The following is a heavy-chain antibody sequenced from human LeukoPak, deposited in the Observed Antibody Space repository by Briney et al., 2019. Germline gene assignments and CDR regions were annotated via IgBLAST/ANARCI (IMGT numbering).Heavy chain of an antibody. CDR2: IRSDGGSS. CDR3: VRDLDLGGYSSFVS. Sequence: AGSLRLSCAASGFTFSNYFWMHWVRQAPGKGLLWVSRIRSDGGSSTYADSVKGRFTISRDNAKNTLYLQMNTLRAEDTAVYYCVRDLDLGGYSSFVSWGQGTLVTVSS. V-gene: IGHV3-74*01. CDR1: GFTFSNYFW. J-gene: IGHJ4*02. D-gene: IGHD4-23*01.